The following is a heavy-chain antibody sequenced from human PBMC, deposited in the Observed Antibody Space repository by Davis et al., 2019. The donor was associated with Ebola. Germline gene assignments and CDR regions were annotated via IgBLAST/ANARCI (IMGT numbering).Heavy chain of an antibody. V-gene: IGHV1-18*01. CDR2: ISAYNGQT. D-gene: IGHD4-11*01. CDR3: ARGHNYAHEY. J-gene: IGHJ4*02. CDR1: GYTFTSYG. Sequence: SVTVSCKASGYTFTSYGITWVRQAPGQGLEWVGCISAYNGQTNYVQKLQGRVTMTTDTSTSTAYMELSSLRYDDTADYYCARGHNYAHEYWGQGTLVTVSS.